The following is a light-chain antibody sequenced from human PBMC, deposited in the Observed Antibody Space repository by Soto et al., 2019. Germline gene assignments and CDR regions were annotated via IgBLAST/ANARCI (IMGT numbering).Light chain of an antibody. CDR2: GAS. Sequence: EIVLTQSPGTLSLSPGERATLSCRASQSVRSSHLAWYQQKPGQAPRLLIYGASNRATGIPDRFGGSGSGTDFTLTISSLEPEDFAVYYCQQRSNWPRWTFGQGTKVDIK. CDR3: QQRSNWPRWT. CDR1: QSVRSSH. J-gene: IGKJ1*01. V-gene: IGKV3D-20*02.